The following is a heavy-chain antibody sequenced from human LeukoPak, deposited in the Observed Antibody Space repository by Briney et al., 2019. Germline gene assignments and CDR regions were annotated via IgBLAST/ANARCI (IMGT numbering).Heavy chain of an antibody. CDR2: IYYSGST. V-gene: IGHV4-39*01. CDR1: GGSISSSSYY. J-gene: IGHJ3*02. Sequence: SETLSLTCTVSGGSISSSSYYWGWIRQPPGKGLEWIVSIYYSGSTYYNPSLKSRVTISVDTSKNQFSLKLSSVTAADTAVYYCARLPGSGSYYSDAFDIWGQGTMVTVSS. D-gene: IGHD3-10*01. CDR3: ARLPGSGSYYSDAFDI.